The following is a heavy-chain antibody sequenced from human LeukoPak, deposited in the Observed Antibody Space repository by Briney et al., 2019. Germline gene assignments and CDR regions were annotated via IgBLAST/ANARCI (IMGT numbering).Heavy chain of an antibody. CDR1: GYTFTNYW. D-gene: IGHD6-6*01. V-gene: IGHV5-51*01. Sequence: GESLKISCKGSGYTFTNYWIVWVRQKPGKGLEWMGIIYPGDSETRYSPSFQGQVTISADTSITTSYLHWSSLEAADTAMYYCARRYSSSLGAFDIWGRGTMVTVSS. J-gene: IGHJ3*02. CDR3: ARRYSSSLGAFDI. CDR2: IYPGDSET.